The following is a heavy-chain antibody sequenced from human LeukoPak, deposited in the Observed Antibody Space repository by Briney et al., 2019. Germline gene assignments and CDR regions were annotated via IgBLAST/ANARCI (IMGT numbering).Heavy chain of an antibody. J-gene: IGHJ4*02. CDR2: ISGSGGST. CDR3: ARLVPLAGTLDY. CDR1: GFTFSSYA. D-gene: IGHD6-19*01. Sequence: GSLRLSCAASGFTFSSYAMSWVRQAPGKGLEWVSAISGSGGSTYYADSVKGRFTISRDNSKNTLYLQMNSLRAEDTAVYYCARLVPLAGTLDYWGQGTLVTVSS. V-gene: IGHV3-23*01.